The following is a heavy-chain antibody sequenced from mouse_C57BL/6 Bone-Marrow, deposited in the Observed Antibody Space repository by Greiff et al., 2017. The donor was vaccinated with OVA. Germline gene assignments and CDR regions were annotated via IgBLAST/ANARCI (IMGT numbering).Heavy chain of an antibody. V-gene: IGHV14-4*01. J-gene: IGHJ4*01. D-gene: IGHD4-1*01. CDR1: GFNIKDDY. CDR2: IDPENGDT. Sequence: EVKLLESGAELVRPGASVKLSCTASGFNIKDDYMHWVKQRPEQGLEWIGWIDPENGDTEYASKFQGKATITADTASNTAYLQLSSLTSEDTAVYYCTTWDNYYAMDYWGQGTSVTVSS. CDR3: TTWDNYYAMDY.